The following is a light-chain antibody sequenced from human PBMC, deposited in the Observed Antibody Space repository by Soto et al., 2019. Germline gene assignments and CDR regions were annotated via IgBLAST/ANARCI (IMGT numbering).Light chain of an antibody. Sequence: IQITQSPSSVSASVGDTVTITCRASQLISSWLAWYQQKPGKAPKLLIYAASNLQSGFPSRFSGSESGTDFTLTISSLQPEDFATYFCQQASCFPLTFGGGTKVEI. CDR3: QQASCFPLT. CDR2: AAS. CDR1: QLISSW. V-gene: IGKV1-12*01. J-gene: IGKJ4*01.